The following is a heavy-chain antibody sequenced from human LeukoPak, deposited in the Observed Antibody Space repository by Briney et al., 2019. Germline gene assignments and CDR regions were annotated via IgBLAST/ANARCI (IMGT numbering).Heavy chain of an antibody. CDR3: ARAFCSSTSCYYYYGMDV. V-gene: IGHV4-59*12. D-gene: IGHD2-2*01. J-gene: IGHJ6*02. CDR1: GGSFSSYY. Sequence: PSETLSLTCTVSGGSFSSYYWSWIRQPPGRGLEWIGYIYYSGSTYYNPSLKSRVTISVDTSKNQFSLKLSSVTAADTAVYYCARAFCSSTSCYYYYGMDVWGQGTTVTVSS. CDR2: IYYSGST.